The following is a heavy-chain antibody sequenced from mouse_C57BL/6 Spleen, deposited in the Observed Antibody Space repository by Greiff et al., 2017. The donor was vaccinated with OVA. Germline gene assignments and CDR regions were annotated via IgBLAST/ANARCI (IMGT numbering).Heavy chain of an antibody. D-gene: IGHD1-1*01. V-gene: IGHV1-69*01. CDR3: ARRDGSSHAMDY. CDR2: IDPSDSYT. J-gene: IGHJ4*01. Sequence: QVQLQQPGAELVMPGASVKLSCKASGYTFTSYWMHWVKQRPGQGLEWIGEIDPSDSYTNYNQKFKGKSTLTVDKSSSTAYMQLSSLTSEDSAVYYCARRDGSSHAMDYWGQGPSGTVSS. CDR1: GYTFTSYW.